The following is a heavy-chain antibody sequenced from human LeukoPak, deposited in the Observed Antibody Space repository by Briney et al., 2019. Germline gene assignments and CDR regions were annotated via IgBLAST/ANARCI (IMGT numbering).Heavy chain of an antibody. Sequence: AASVKVSYEASGGTFSSYAISWVRQAPGQGLEWMGGIIPIFGTANYAQKFQGRVTITADKSTSRAYMELSSLRSEDTAVYYCARDKAVAGSWLFDYWGQGTLVTVPS. J-gene: IGHJ4*02. D-gene: IGHD6-19*01. CDR2: IIPIFGTA. V-gene: IGHV1-69*06. CDR3: ARDKAVAGSWLFDY. CDR1: GGTFSSYA.